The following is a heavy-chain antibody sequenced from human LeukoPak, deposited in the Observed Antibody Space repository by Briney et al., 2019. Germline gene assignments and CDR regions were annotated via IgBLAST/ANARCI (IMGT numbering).Heavy chain of an antibody. V-gene: IGHV3-30*02. CDR1: GFTFSDYG. CDR2: IRNDGSND. Sequence: PGGSLRLSCAASGFTFSDYGMHWVRQAPGKGLEWVAFIRNDGSNDYYPDSVKGRFTISIDNSRNPLYLQMNSLRAEDTAFYYCAKGGSSSHNWFDPWGQGTRVTVSS. D-gene: IGHD6-13*01. CDR3: AKGGSSSHNWFDP. J-gene: IGHJ5*02.